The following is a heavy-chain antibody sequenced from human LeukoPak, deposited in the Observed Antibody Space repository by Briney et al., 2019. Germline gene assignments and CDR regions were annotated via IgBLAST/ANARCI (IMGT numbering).Heavy chain of an antibody. CDR1: GASISAHY. Sequence: SETLSLTCTVSGASISAHYWSWIRQPPGKGLEYIGDVYYTGTTNYNPSLQSRVTMSVDTSKNQFSLRLTSVTAADTAVYYCAKFGTYPVHVSYSYYYLDVWGKGTTVTVFS. CDR2: VYYTGTT. CDR3: AKFGTYPVHVSYSYYYLDV. J-gene: IGHJ6*03. D-gene: IGHD1-26*01. V-gene: IGHV4-59*11.